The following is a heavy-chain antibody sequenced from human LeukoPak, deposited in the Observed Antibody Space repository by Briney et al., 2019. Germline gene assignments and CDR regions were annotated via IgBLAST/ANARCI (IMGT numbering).Heavy chain of an antibody. J-gene: IGHJ4*02. CDR2: IWYDGSNK. Sequence: PGGSLRLSCAVSGFIFSSYGMHWVRQAPGKGLEWVAVIWYDGSNKNYADSVKGRFTISRDNSKNTLYLQMNSLRAEDTAVYYCASSYYDILTGYQELDHWGQGTLVTVSS. CDR1: GFIFSSYG. CDR3: ASSYYDILTGYQELDH. V-gene: IGHV3-33*01. D-gene: IGHD3-9*01.